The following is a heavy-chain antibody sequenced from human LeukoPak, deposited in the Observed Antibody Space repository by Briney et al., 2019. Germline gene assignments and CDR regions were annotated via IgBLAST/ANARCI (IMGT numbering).Heavy chain of an antibody. CDR1: GFTVSSNY. D-gene: IGHD5-18*01. CDR3: ARDSSVDTAMVTAFDY. J-gene: IGHJ4*02. V-gene: IGHV3-66*01. Sequence: GGSLRLSCAASGFTVSSNYMSWVRQAPGKGLEWVSVIYSGGSTYYADSVKGRFTISRDNSKNTLYLQMNSLRAEDTAVYYCARDSSVDTAMVTAFDYWGQGTLVTVSS. CDR2: IYSGGST.